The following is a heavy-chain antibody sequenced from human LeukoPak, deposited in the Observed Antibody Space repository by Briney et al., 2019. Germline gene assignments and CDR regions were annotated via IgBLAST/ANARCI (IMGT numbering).Heavy chain of an antibody. D-gene: IGHD3-10*01. CDR3: ARDAGSGSYYYYYMDV. CDR1: GYTFTGYY. V-gene: IGHV1-2*02. CDR2: INPNSGGT. Sequence: ASVKVSCKASGYTFTGYYMHWVRQAPGQGLERMGWINPNSGGTNYAQKFQGRVTMTRDTSISTAYMELSRLRSDDTAVYYCARDAGSGSYYYYYMDVWGKGTTVTISS. J-gene: IGHJ6*03.